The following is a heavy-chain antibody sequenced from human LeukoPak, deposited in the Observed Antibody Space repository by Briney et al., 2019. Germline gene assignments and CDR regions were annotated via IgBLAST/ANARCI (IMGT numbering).Heavy chain of an antibody. V-gene: IGHV3-66*02. J-gene: IGHJ4*02. CDR1: GFTFSDYY. D-gene: IGHD3-3*01. Sequence: GGSLRLSCAASGFTFSDYYMSWVRQAPGKGLEWVSVIYSGGSTYYADSVKGRFTISRDNSKNTLYLQMNSLRAEDTAVYYCASTYDFWSGYYIDYWGQGTLVTVSS. CDR2: IYSGGST. CDR3: ASTYDFWSGYYIDY.